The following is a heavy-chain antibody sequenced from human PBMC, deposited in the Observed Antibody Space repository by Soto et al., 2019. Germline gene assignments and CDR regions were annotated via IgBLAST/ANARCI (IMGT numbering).Heavy chain of an antibody. J-gene: IGHJ6*02. CDR3: GRVPLDGNYANGVDV. CDR2: IDTDGSRK. CDR1: GFNFNTYW. V-gene: IGHV3-7*03. Sequence: EVQLVEAGGGLVQPGGSLRLSCAASGFNFNTYWMYWVRQAPGKGLEWVANIDTDGSRKNYVDSVKGRFISSRDNAKNSLLLQMNSLRADDTAVYYCGRVPLDGNYANGVDVWGQGTTVTVSS. D-gene: IGHD1-7*01.